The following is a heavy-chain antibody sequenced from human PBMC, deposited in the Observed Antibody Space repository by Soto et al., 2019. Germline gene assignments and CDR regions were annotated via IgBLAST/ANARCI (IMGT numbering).Heavy chain of an antibody. CDR1: GFTFSSYG. Sequence: QLQLVESGGGVVQPGTSLRLSCAPSGFTFSSYGMYWVRQAPGKGLEWVAVVSYDGNNKYYADSVKGRFTISRDNAKNXLYLQMNSLRADDTAVYYCAKDLGQQLVINYGMDVWGQGTTVTVSS. CDR2: VSYDGNNK. J-gene: IGHJ6*02. D-gene: IGHD6-13*01. V-gene: IGHV3-30*18. CDR3: AKDLGQQLVINYGMDV.